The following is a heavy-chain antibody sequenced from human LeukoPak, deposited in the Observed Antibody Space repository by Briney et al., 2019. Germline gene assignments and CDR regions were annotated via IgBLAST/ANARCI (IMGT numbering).Heavy chain of an antibody. V-gene: IGHV7-4-1*02. CDR1: GYTFTSYA. CDR3: ARDLAVADPVDAFDI. D-gene: IGHD6-19*01. J-gene: IGHJ3*02. Sequence: GASVKVSCKASGYTFTSYAMNWVRQAPGQGLEWMGWINTNTGNPTYAQGFTGRFVFSLDTSVSTAYLQISSLKAEDTAVYYRARDLAVADPVDAFDIWGQGTMVTVSS. CDR2: INTNTGNP.